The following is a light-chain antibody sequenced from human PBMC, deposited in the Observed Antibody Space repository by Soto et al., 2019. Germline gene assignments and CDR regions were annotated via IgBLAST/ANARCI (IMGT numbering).Light chain of an antibody. CDR3: QQYHSYPYT. J-gene: IGKJ2*01. V-gene: IGKV1-5*03. Sequence: DIQMTQSPSTLSASVGDRVTITCRASQSISSWLAWYKQKPGKAPKLLIYKASSLESGVPSRFSGSGSGTEFTLNISSLKPDDFAPYYCQQYHSYPYTFGQGTTLEIK. CDR2: KAS. CDR1: QSISSW.